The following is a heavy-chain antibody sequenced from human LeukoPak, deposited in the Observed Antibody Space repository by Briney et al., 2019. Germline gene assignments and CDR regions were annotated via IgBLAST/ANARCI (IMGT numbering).Heavy chain of an antibody. J-gene: IGHJ4*02. D-gene: IGHD5-18*01. Sequence: SETLSLTCAVYGGSFSGYYWSWIRQPPRKGLEWIGEINHSGSTNYNPSLKSRVTISVDTSKNQFSLRLSSVTAADTAVYYCARGWDTAMVFDYWGQGTLVTVSS. CDR1: GGSFSGYY. CDR2: INHSGST. CDR3: ARGWDTAMVFDY. V-gene: IGHV4-34*01.